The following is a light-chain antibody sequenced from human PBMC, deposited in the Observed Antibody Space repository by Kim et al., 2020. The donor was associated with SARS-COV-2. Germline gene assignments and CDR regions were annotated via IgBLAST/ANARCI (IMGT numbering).Light chain of an antibody. CDR1: SGRIVSNY. CDR3: QTYDDNDWV. Sequence: GKTVTIACTRSSGRIVSNYAQWFQQRPRSFPTTVIFEDNDRPSGVSDRFFGSIDSSSTSASLTSSGLRAEDEADYYCQTYDDNDWVFGGGTQLTVL. CDR2: EDN. V-gene: IGLV6-57*01. J-gene: IGLJ3*02.